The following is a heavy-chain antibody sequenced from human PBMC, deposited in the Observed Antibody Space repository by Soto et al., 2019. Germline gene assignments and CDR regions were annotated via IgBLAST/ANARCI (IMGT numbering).Heavy chain of an antibody. CDR3: ARNFKGSSGYSRRFDY. D-gene: IGHD3-22*01. CDR1: GYTFTSYY. CDR2: INPGGGST. V-gene: IGHV1-46*03. Sequence: QVQLVQSGAEVKKPGASVKVSCKASGYTFTSYYMHWVRQAPGQGLEWMGIINPGGGSTSYAQKFQGRVTMTRDTSTSTVYMELSSLRSEDTAVYYCARNFKGSSGYSRRFDYWGQGTLVTVSS. J-gene: IGHJ4*02.